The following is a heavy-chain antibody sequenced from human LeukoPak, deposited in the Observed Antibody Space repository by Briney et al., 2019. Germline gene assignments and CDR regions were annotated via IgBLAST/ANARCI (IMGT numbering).Heavy chain of an antibody. CDR3: ARDGDGYNNPSWFDP. Sequence: SETLSLTCTVSGYSISSGYYWGWIRQPPGEGLEWIGSIYHSGSTYYNPSLKSRVTISVDTSKNQFSLKLSSVTAADTAVYYCARDGDGYNNPSWFDPWGQGTLVTVSS. CDR2: IYHSGST. V-gene: IGHV4-38-2*02. CDR1: GYSISSGYY. J-gene: IGHJ5*02. D-gene: IGHD5-24*01.